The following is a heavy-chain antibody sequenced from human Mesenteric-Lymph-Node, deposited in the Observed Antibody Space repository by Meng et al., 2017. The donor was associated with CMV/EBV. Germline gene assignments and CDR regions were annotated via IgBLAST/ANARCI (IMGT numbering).Heavy chain of an antibody. CDR3: ARGGYCSSARCSIAQDYQYAMDV. J-gene: IGHJ6*02. D-gene: IGHD2-2*01. CDR2: INGDGIVS. Sequence: GGSLRLSCEAAGFTFSDYWMHWVRQGPGMGPEWVSRINGDGIVSIYADSVEGRFTISRDNAKNTVYLQMNSLRAEDTAVYYCARGGYCSSARCSIAQDYQYAMDVWGQGTTVTVSS. CDR1: GFTFSDYW. V-gene: IGHV3-74*01.